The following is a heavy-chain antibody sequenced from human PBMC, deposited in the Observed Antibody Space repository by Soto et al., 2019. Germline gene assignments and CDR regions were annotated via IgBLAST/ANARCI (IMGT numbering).Heavy chain of an antibody. CDR1: GGSFSGYY. J-gene: IGHJ6*02. Sequence: QVQLQQWGAGLLKPSETLSLTCAVYGGSFSGYYWSWIRQPPGKGLEWIGEINHSGSTNYNPSLKSRVTISVDTAKNQFSLELSSVTAADTAVYYRARGWGYYPPWDLRLDRLGVWGQGTTVTVSS. CDR2: INHSGST. CDR3: ARGWGYYPPWDLRLDRLGV. D-gene: IGHD2-15*01. V-gene: IGHV4-34*01.